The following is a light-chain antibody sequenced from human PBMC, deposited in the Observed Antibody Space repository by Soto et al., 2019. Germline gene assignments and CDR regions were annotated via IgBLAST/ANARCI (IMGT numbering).Light chain of an antibody. CDR2: VAS. V-gene: IGKV1-39*01. CDR3: QQYSRSVT. Sequence: DIQMTQSPSSLSASVGDRVTITCRASQSISRYLNWYQQKPGKAPNLLIYVASSLQSEVPSRFSGSGSGTDFTLTISRLEPEDFAVYYCQQYSRSVTFGGGTKVDIK. J-gene: IGKJ4*01. CDR1: QSISRY.